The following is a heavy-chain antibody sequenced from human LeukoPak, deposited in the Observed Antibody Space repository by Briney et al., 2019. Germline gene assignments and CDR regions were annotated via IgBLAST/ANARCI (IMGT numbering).Heavy chain of an antibody. CDR1: GYTFTNYC. CDR3: ARRRDYYDKGGFDY. CDR2: IYPDNSDT. D-gene: IGHD3-22*01. V-gene: IGHV5-51*01. Sequence: GESLKISCQGSGYTFTNYCIGWVRQMPGNGLEWMGVIYPDNSDTKYSPSLQGQVTISADKSISTAYLQWSSLKALDTAMYYCARRRDYYDKGGFDYWGQGTLVTVSS. J-gene: IGHJ4*02.